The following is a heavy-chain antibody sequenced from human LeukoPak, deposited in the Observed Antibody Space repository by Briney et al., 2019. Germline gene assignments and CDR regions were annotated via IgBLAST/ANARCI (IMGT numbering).Heavy chain of an antibody. Sequence: GGSLRLSCAASGFTFDDYGMSWVRRAPGKGLEWVSGINWNGGSTGYADSVKGRFTISRDNAKNSLYLQLNSLRAEDTALYYCARGYSGYGPSDYWGQGTLVTVSS. D-gene: IGHD5-12*01. V-gene: IGHV3-20*04. CDR1: GFTFDDYG. CDR2: INWNGGST. CDR3: ARGYSGYGPSDY. J-gene: IGHJ4*02.